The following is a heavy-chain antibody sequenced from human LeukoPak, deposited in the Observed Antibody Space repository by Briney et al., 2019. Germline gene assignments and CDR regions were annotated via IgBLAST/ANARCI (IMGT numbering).Heavy chain of an antibody. CDR1: GFTFSSYG. CDR3: AKDNDDYVWGSYNGFDY. Sequence: GGSLRLSCAASGFTFSSYGMHWVRQAPGKGLEWVAVIWYDGSNKYYADSVKGRFTISRDNSKNTMYLQMNSLRAEDTAVYYCAKDNDDYVWGSYNGFDYWGQGTLVTVSS. J-gene: IGHJ4*02. D-gene: IGHD3-16*01. V-gene: IGHV3-33*06. CDR2: IWYDGSNK.